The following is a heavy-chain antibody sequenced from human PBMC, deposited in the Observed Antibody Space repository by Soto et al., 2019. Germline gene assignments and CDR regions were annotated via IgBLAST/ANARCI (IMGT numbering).Heavy chain of an antibody. CDR1: GYTVTSYW. J-gene: IGHJ6*04. CDR3: PRHHRSPTVAAGTPYCYYRMDI. V-gene: IGHV5-10-1*01. CDR2: IDHSDSHR. Sequence: PGESLKMSCNGSGYTVTSYWLSWIRQMPGKGLEWVGKIDHSDSHRKYSQSLQGNVTISADKSSSTAYLQWSSMKASHAAKYSCPRHHRSPTVAAGTPYCYYRMDIWGKGTRLTVSS. D-gene: IGHD6-25*01.